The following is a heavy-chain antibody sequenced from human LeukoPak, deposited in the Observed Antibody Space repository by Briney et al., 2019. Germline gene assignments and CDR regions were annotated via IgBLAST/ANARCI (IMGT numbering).Heavy chain of an antibody. CDR1: GYTFTSYA. CDR2: INAGNGNT. D-gene: IGHD2-8*01. Sequence: ASVKVSCKASGYTFTSYAMHWVRQAPGQRLEWMGWINAGNGNTKYSQKFQGRVTITRDTSASTAYMELSSLRAEDTAVYYCARKGGGPNGGGQFAYWGQGTLAPVS. V-gene: IGHV1-3*01. CDR3: ARKGGGPNGGGQFAY. J-gene: IGHJ4*02.